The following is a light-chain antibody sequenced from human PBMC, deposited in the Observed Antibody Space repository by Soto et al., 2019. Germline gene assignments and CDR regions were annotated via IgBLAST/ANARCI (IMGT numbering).Light chain of an antibody. CDR3: QQCRNWPLT. CDR2: DAS. V-gene: IGKV3-15*01. CDR1: QNVYNN. Sequence: EIVMTQSPATLSVSPGEGATLSCKASQNVYNNLAWYQQRPGQPPRLLIYDASTRATGISARFSGSGYGTEFTLTISSLQSEDFAVCFYQQCRNWPLTFGGGTKVDIK. J-gene: IGKJ4*01.